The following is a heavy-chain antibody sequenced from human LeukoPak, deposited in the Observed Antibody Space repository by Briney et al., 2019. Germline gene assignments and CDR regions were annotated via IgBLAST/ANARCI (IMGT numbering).Heavy chain of an antibody. CDR2: ISYDGSNK. J-gene: IGHJ3*02. V-gene: IGHV3-30-3*01. D-gene: IGHD2-2*03. Sequence: GRSLRLSCAASGFTFSSYAMHWVRQAPGKGLEWVAVISYDGSNKYYADSVKGRFTISRDNSKNTLYLQMNSLRAEDTAVYYCARVDDLDAFDIWGQGTMVTVSP. CDR3: ARVDDLDAFDI. CDR1: GFTFSSYA.